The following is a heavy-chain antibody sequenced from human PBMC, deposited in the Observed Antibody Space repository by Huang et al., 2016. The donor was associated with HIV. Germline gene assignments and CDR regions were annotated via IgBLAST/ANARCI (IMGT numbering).Heavy chain of an antibody. CDR3: ARGRSGIAAAVYWYFDL. Sequence: QVQLQQWGAGLLKPSETLSLTCAVYGGSFSGSYWSWIRQPPGKGLEWIGEINDSGSPNYTPSRKSHVTTSVDTSKNQFSLRLSAVTAADTAVYYCARGRSGIAAAVYWYFDLWGRGTLVTVSS. V-gene: IGHV4-34*01. CDR2: INDSGSP. CDR1: GGSFSGSY. D-gene: IGHD6-13*01. J-gene: IGHJ2*01.